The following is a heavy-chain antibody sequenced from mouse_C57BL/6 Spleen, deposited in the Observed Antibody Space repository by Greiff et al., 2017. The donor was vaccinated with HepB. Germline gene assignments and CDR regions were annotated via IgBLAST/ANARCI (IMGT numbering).Heavy chain of an antibody. V-gene: IGHV5-17*01. CDR2: ISSGSSTI. Sequence: EVHLVESGGGLVKPGGSLKLSCAASGFTFSDYGMHWVRQAPEKGLEWVAYISSGSSTIYYADTVKGRFTISRDNAKNTLFLQMTSRRSEDTAMYYCARPLYGDYAMDYWGQGTSVTVSS. CDR1: GFTFSDYG. CDR3: ARPLYGDYAMDY. D-gene: IGHD1-1*01. J-gene: IGHJ4*01.